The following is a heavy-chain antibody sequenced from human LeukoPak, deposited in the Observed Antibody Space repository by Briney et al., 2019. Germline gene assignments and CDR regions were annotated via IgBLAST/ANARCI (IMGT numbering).Heavy chain of an antibody. D-gene: IGHD2-15*01. CDR1: GLTFAAYA. J-gene: IGHJ4*02. CDR3: AKLGGYCSSGSCRDFDY. V-gene: IGHV3-23*01. Sequence: AGGSRRLSCAVSGLTFAAYAMTWVRQAPEKGLEWVSTISDSGGSTYYADSLKGRFTISRDNSKNTLYLHVDSLRAEDTAVYYCAKLGGYCSSGSCRDFDYWGQGTLVTVSS. CDR2: ISDSGGST.